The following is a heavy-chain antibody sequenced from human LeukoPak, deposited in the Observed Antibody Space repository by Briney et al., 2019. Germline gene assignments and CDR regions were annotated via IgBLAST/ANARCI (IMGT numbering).Heavy chain of an antibody. V-gene: IGHV3-69-1*01. Sequence: GGSLRLSCAASGFTFSSFAMNWVRQAPGKGLEWVSYISRTSTKYYADSVKGRFTISRDNPKSTLYLQMNSLRAEDTAVYYCARDRGTTDSKRGGFDYWGQGTLVTVSS. D-gene: IGHD1-1*01. CDR2: ISRTSTK. CDR3: ARDRGTTDSKRGGFDY. CDR1: GFTFSSFA. J-gene: IGHJ4*02.